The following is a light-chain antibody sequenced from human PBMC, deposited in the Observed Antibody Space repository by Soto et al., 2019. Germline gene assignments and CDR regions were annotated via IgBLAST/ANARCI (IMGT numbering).Light chain of an antibody. V-gene: IGKV1-9*01. CDR2: GAS. CDR1: QGVRSY. CDR3: HQVYTYPRT. J-gene: IGKJ1*01. Sequence: DIHLTRSPSTLSASVGDRVTITCRASQGVRSYLAWFQQRPGKAPKLLIFGASTLQNGVPARFRGGGFGTEFTLTITSLPPEDFEPYYCHQVYTYPRTFGQGTKVDIK.